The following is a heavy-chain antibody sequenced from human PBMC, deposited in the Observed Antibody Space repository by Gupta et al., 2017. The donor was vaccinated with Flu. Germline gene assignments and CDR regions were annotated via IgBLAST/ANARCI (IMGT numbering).Heavy chain of an antibody. D-gene: IGHD1-26*01. J-gene: IGHJ4*02. V-gene: IGHV1-69*01. Sequence: VRQAPGQGLEWMGGIIPIFGTANYAQKFQGRVTITADESTSTAYMELSSLRSEDTAVYYCAGRHSGSYWVYWGQGTLVTVSS. CDR3: AGRHSGSYWVY. CDR2: IIPIFGTA.